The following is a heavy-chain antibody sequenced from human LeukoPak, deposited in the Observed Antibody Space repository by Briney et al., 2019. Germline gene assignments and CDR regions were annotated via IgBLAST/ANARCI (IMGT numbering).Heavy chain of an antibody. J-gene: IGHJ5*02. Sequence: SETLSLTCTVSGGSISSGDYYWSWIRQPPGKGLEWIGYIYYSGSTYYNPSLKSRVTISVGTSKNQFSLKLSSVTAADTAVCYCAREGLVRPENWFDPWGQGTLVTVSS. D-gene: IGHD6-19*01. CDR1: GGSISSGDYY. CDR2: IYYSGST. CDR3: AREGLVRPENWFDP. V-gene: IGHV4-30-4*01.